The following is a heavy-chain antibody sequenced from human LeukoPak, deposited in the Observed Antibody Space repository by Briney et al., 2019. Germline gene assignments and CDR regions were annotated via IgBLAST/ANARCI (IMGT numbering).Heavy chain of an antibody. Sequence: GESLKISCKGSGYSFTTYWIGWVRQMPGKGLEWMGIIYPADSDTRYSPSFQGQVTISVDKSISTAYLQWSSLQASDTGIYYCARHGSGSFYKYFDYWGQGTLVTASS. J-gene: IGHJ4*02. CDR2: IYPADSDT. V-gene: IGHV5-51*01. CDR1: GYSFTTYW. CDR3: ARHGSGSFYKYFDY. D-gene: IGHD3-10*01.